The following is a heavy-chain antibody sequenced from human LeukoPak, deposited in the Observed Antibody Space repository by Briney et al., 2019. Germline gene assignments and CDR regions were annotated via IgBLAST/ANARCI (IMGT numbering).Heavy chain of an antibody. CDR2: ISSSSSYI. V-gene: IGHV3-21*01. D-gene: IGHD3-22*01. CDR1: GFTVSSNY. J-gene: IGHJ4*02. CDR3: ARDRADSSGYNFDY. Sequence: PGGSLRLSCAASGFTVSSNYMSWVRQAPGKGLEWVSSISSSSSYIYYADSVKGRFTISRDNAKNSLYLQMNSLRAEDTAVYYCARDRADSSGYNFDYWGQGTLVTVSS.